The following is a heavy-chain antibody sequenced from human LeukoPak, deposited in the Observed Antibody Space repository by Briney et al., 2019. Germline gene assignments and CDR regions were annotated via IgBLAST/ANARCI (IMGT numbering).Heavy chain of an antibody. D-gene: IGHD1-26*01. Sequence: PSETLSLTCTVSGGSISSSSYYWGWIRQPPGKGLEWIGSIYYSGSTYYNPSLKSRVTISVDTSKNQFSLKLSSVTAADTAVYYCASLRRELKDFDYWGQGTLVTVSS. CDR1: GGSISSSSYY. CDR2: IYYSGST. J-gene: IGHJ4*02. CDR3: ASLRRELKDFDY. V-gene: IGHV4-39*01.